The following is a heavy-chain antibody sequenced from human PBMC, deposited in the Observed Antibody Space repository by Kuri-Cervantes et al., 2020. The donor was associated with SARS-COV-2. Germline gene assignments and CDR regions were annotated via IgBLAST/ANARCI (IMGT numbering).Heavy chain of an antibody. CDR1: GGSISSSSYY. J-gene: IGHJ3*02. Sequence: SETLSLTCTVSGGSISSSSYYWGWIRQPPGKGLEWIGSIYYSGSTYYNPSLKSRVTISVDTSKNHFSLKLSSVTAADTAVYYCARPQISEGKWKLLFGVDSLAAFDIWGQGTMVTVSS. CDR3: ARPQISEGKWKLLFGVDSLAAFDI. D-gene: IGHD1-26*01. V-gene: IGHV4-39*01. CDR2: IYYSGST.